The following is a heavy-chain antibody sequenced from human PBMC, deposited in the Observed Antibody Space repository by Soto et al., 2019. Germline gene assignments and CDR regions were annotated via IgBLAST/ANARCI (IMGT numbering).Heavy chain of an antibody. V-gene: IGHV4-31*03. J-gene: IGHJ4*02. CDR2: IYYSGST. CDR1: GGSISSSSYY. Sequence: SETLSLTCTVSGGSISSSSYYRGWIRQPPGKGLEWIGNIYYSGSTYYNPSLKSRVTISVDTSKNQFSLKLSSVTAADTAVYYCAREYYYGSGSFDYWGQGTLVTVSS. CDR3: AREYYYGSGSFDY. D-gene: IGHD3-10*01.